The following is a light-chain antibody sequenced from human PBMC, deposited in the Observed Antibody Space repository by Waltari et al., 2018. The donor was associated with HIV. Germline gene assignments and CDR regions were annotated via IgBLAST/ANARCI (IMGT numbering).Light chain of an antibody. CDR1: XXXXNY. J-gene: IGKJ1*01. CDR3: QQLXXXPWT. CDR2: AAS. Sequence: DIQLTQSPSFLSASVGXRVTITXXXXXXXXNYLAWYQQKLGKAPKLWXYAASXSQXXVPXRXSGSGXXXQFTLXXNSLXPEDFATYHCQQLXXXPWTFGXGTXV. V-gene: IGKV1-9*01.